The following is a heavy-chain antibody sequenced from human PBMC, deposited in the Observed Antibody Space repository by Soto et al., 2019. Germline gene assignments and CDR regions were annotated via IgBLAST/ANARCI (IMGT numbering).Heavy chain of an antibody. V-gene: IGHV1-2*04. CDR1: GYTFTGYY. Sequence: ASVKVSCKASGYTFTGYYMHWVRRAPGQGLEWMGWINPNSGGTNYAQKFQGWVTMTRDTSISTAYMELSRLRSDDTAVYYCARGPIFGVAKGAIRFDPWGQGTLVTVSS. CDR3: ARGPIFGVAKGAIRFDP. D-gene: IGHD3-3*02. CDR2: INPNSGGT. J-gene: IGHJ5*02.